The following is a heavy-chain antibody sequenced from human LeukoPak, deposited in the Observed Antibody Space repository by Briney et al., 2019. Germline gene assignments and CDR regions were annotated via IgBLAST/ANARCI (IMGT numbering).Heavy chain of an antibody. CDR1: GFTFDDYA. CDR2: ISWNSGSI. J-gene: IGHJ4*02. V-gene: IGHV3-9*01. Sequence: GGSLRLSCAASGFTFDDYAMHWVRQAPGKGLEWVSGISWNSGSIGYADSVKGRFTISRDNSKNTLYLQMNSLRAEDTAVYYCAKDQYITMIVVVITNFNYWGQGTLVTVSS. D-gene: IGHD3-22*01. CDR3: AKDQYITMIVVVITNFNY.